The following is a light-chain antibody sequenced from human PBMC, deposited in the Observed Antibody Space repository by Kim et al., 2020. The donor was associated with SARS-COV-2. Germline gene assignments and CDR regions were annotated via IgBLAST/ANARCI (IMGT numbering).Light chain of an antibody. CDR2: LNSDGSH. J-gene: IGLJ2*01. V-gene: IGLV4-69*01. CDR1: SGHSSYA. CDR3: QTWGTGHVV. Sequence: QLVLTQSPSASASLGASVKLTCTLSSGHSSYAIAWHQQQPEKGPRYLMKLNSDGSHSKGDETPDLFSGSSSGAERYLTISSLQSEDEADYYCQTWGTGHVVFGGGTQLTVL.